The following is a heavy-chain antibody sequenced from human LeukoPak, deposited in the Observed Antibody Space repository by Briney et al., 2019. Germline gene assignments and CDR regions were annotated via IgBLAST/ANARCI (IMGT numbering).Heavy chain of an antibody. D-gene: IGHD1-26*01. J-gene: IGHJ4*02. CDR2: ISSSSSYT. CDR1: GFTFNDYY. V-gene: IGHV3-11*06. Sequence: GGSLRLSCAASGFTFNDYYMSWIRQAPGKGLEWVSYISSSSSYTNYADSVKGRFTISRDNAKNSLYLQMNSLRAEDTAVYYCARLAVSGSYWGQGTLVTVSS. CDR3: ARLAVSGSY.